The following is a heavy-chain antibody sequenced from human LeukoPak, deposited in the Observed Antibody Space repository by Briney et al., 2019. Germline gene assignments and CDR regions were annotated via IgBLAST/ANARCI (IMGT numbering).Heavy chain of an antibody. CDR2: IYYSGST. V-gene: IGHV4-30-2*03. CDR1: GGSISSGDYS. D-gene: IGHD6-19*01. J-gene: IGHJ4*02. Sequence: SQTLSLTCAVSGGSISSGDYSWSWIRQPPGKGLEWIGSIYYSGSTYYNPSLKSRVTISVDTSKNQFSLKLSSVTAADTAVYYCARVGVAGTGLSYWGQGTLVTVSS. CDR3: ARVGVAGTGLSY.